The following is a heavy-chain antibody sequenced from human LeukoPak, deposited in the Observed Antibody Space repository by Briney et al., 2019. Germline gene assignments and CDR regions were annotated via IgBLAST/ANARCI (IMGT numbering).Heavy chain of an antibody. CDR2: IKEDGSEK. CDR3: ASGRQLGY. CDR1: GFTFSNYW. Sequence: GGALRLSCAASGFTFSNYWMSWVRQAPGKGLEGVANIKEDGSEKNYVDSVKGRFTISRENARNSLYLQMNSLRAEDTAVYYCASGRQLGYWGEGTLVTVSS. V-gene: IGHV3-7*01. J-gene: IGHJ4*02. D-gene: IGHD6-13*01.